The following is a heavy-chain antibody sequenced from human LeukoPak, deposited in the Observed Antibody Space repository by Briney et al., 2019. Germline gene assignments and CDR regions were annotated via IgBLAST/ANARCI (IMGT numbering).Heavy chain of an antibody. V-gene: IGHV4-39*07. J-gene: IGHJ4*02. CDR3: AREGLAGLDDY. CDR1: GGSISSSSYY. D-gene: IGHD6-19*01. Sequence: SETLSLTCTVSGGSISSSSYYWGWIRQPPGKGLEWIGSIYYSGSTYYNPSLKSRVTISVDTSKNQFSLKLSSVTAADTAVYYCAREGLAGLDDYWGQGTLVTVSS. CDR2: IYYSGST.